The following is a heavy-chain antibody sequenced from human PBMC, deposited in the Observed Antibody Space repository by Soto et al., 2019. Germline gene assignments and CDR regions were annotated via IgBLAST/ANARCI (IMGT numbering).Heavy chain of an antibody. CDR2: INPNSGGT. Sequence: ASVKVSCRASGYTFTGYYMHGVRQAPGQGLEWMGWINPNSGGTNYAQKFQGWVTMTRDTSISTAYMELSRLRSDDTAVYYCARTVTTGYGMDVLGQGTTVTFSS. V-gene: IGHV1-2*04. CDR3: ARTVTTGYGMDV. CDR1: GYTFTGYY. D-gene: IGHD4-17*01. J-gene: IGHJ6*02.